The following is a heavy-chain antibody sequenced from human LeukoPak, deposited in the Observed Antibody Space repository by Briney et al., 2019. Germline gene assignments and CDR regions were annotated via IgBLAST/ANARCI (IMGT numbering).Heavy chain of an antibody. J-gene: IGHJ4*02. CDR2: IRYDGSNK. D-gene: IGHD3-16*01. CDR1: GFTFSSYG. CDR3: AKNPKVGPGILDY. V-gene: IGHV3-30*02. Sequence: GGSLRLSCAASGFTFSSYGMHWVRQAPGKGLEWVAFIRYDGSNKYYADSVKGRFTISRDNSKNTLYLQMNSLRAEDTAVYYCAKNPKVGPGILDYWGQGTLVTVSS.